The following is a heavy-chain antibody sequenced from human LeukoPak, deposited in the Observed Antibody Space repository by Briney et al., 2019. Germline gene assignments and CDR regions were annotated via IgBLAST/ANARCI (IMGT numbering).Heavy chain of an antibody. Sequence: SETLSLTCTVSGGSISDYYWSWIRQPPGTGLEWLGNIYYSGSTNYSPSLKSRVTISVDTSKNHFSLKLSSVTAADTAMYYCARRSSSWDCFDYWGQGTLVTVSS. D-gene: IGHD6-13*01. CDR2: IYYSGST. CDR3: ARRSSSWDCFDY. CDR1: GGSISDYY. V-gene: IGHV4-59*08. J-gene: IGHJ4*02.